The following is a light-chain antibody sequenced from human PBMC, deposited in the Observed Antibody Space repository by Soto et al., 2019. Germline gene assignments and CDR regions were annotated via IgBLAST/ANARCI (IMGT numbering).Light chain of an antibody. CDR3: QQYGSSPPGT. CDR2: GTS. J-gene: IGKJ1*01. Sequence: EIVLTQSPGNLSLSPGERATLSCRASQSVSSSYLAWYQQKPGQAPRLLIYGTSSRATGIPDRFSGSGSGTDFTLTISRLEPEDFAVYYCQQYGSSPPGTFGQGTKVNI. CDR1: QSVSSSY. V-gene: IGKV3-20*01.